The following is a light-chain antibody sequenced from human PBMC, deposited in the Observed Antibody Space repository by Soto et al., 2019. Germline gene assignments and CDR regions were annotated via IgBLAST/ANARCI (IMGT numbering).Light chain of an antibody. CDR3: QQRSSWPVT. Sequence: EIVLTQSPATLALSPGERATLSCRASQSVNSFLAWYQQKPCQAPRLLIYDASNRAPGIPARFSGSGSETDFTLTISSLEPEDFAVYYRQQRSSWPVTVGQGTRLEIK. CDR1: QSVNSF. J-gene: IGKJ5*01. V-gene: IGKV3-11*01. CDR2: DAS.